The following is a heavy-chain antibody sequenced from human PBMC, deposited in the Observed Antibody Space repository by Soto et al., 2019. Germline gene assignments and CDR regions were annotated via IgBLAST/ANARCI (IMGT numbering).Heavy chain of an antibody. CDR2: IWYDGSNK. V-gene: IGHV3-33*06. J-gene: IGHJ3*02. CDR3: AKDKCMRHAFDI. Sequence: GGSRRLSGAASGVTFRSYGMHGVRQPPGKGLEWVAVIWYDGSNKYYAASVKGRFTISRDNSKTPLYLQMNSLRAEETAVYYCAKDKCMRHAFDIWGQGTMVTVSS. D-gene: IGHD2-8*01. CDR1: GVTFRSYG.